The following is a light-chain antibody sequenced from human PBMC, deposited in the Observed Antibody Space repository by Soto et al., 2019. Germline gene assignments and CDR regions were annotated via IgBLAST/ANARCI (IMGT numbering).Light chain of an antibody. J-gene: IGLJ2*01. CDR3: SSYTDSGTVV. Sequence: QSALTQPASVSGSLGQSITISCTGSSSDVGDYNYGSWYQHHPGKAPKLMISEVSDRPSGVSYRFSGSKSGNTASLTISGLQAEDEADYYCSSYTDSGTVVFGGGTKLTVL. CDR1: SSDVGDYNY. CDR2: EVS. V-gene: IGLV2-14*01.